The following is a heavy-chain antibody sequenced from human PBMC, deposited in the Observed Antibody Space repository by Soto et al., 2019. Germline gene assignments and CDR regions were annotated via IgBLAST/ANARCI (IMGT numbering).Heavy chain of an antibody. CDR3: ARNMGGRSRGSWYHFDF. CDR1: GGSISGSTYY. V-gene: IGHV4-39*01. J-gene: IGHJ4*02. Sequence: SETLSLTCTVSGGSISGSTYYWGWIRQPPGKGLEWIGNIYYSGSTYYNPSLKSRVTISVDTSKNQFSLKLSSVTAADTAVYYCARNMGGRSRGSWYHFDFWGQATLVTVSS. D-gene: IGHD6-13*01. CDR2: IYYSGST.